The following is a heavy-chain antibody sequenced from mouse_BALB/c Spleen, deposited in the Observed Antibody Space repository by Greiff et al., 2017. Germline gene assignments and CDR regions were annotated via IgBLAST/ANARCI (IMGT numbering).Heavy chain of an antibody. CDR1: ESTFPDYT. J-gene: IGHJ4*01. CDR3: ARGENLLGYYAMDY. Sequence: EVQLQQSGPGLVKPGASVKIPCKASESTFPDYTMAGVRRSHGKSLRWIGDINPNNGGTIYNQKFKGKATLTVDKSSSTAYMELRSLTSEDTAVYYCARGENLLGYYAMDYWGQGTSVTVSS. CDR2: INPNNGGT. V-gene: IGHV1-18*01.